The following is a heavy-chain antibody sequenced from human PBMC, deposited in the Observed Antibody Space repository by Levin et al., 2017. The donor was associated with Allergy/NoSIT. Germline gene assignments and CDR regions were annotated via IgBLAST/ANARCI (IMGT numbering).Heavy chain of an antibody. CDR1: GGSISSSNYY. CDR2: IYYSGST. V-gene: IGHV4-39*07. D-gene: IGHD6-6*01. Sequence: PSETLSLTCTVSGGSISSSNYYWGWIRQPPGKEPEWIGSIYYSGSTYYNPSLKSRVTISIDTSKNHFSLKVNSVTAADTAVYYCASVVYTTSSFDYWGQGTLVTVSS. CDR3: ASVVYTTSSFDY. J-gene: IGHJ4*02.